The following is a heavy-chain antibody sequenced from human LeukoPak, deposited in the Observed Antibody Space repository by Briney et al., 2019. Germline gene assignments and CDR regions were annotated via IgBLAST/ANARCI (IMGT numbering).Heavy chain of an antibody. D-gene: IGHD2-21*01. V-gene: IGHV1-69*05. CDR3: AREPEVCGGKYNWFDP. J-gene: IGHJ5*02. CDR1: GGTFSSYA. Sequence: EASVKVSCKASGGTFSSYAISWVRQAPGRGLEWMGRIIPIFGTANYAQKFQGRVTITTDESTSTAYMELSSLRSEDTAVYYCAREPEVCGGKYNWFDPWGQGTLVTVSS. CDR2: IIPIFGTA.